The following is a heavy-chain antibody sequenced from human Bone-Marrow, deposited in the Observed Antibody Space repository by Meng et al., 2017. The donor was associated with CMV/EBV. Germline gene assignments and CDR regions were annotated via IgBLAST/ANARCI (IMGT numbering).Heavy chain of an antibody. CDR1: GFTFSSYA. V-gene: IGHV3-7*01. J-gene: IGHJ4*02. CDR3: ARDTYYYDSSGYYRPKYPDY. CDR2: IKQDGSEK. Sequence: GESLKISCAASGFTFSSYAMSWVRQAPGKGLEWVANIKQDGSEKYYVDSVKGRFTISRDNAKNSLYLQMNSLRAEDTAVYYCARDTYYYDSSGYYRPKYPDYWGQGTLVTVSS. D-gene: IGHD3-22*01.